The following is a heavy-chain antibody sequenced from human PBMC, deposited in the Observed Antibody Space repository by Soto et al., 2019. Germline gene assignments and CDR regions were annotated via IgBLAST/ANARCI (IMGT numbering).Heavy chain of an antibody. Sequence: GGSLRLSCAASGFTFSGSAMHWVRQASGEGLEWVGRIRSKANSYATAYAASVKGRFTISRDDSKNTAYPQMNSLKTEDTAVYCCTRRLYSSSSYYYYGMDVWGQGTTVTVSS. CDR2: IRSKANSYAT. J-gene: IGHJ6*02. V-gene: IGHV3-73*01. CDR3: TRRLYSSSSYYYYGMDV. D-gene: IGHD6-6*01. CDR1: GFTFSGSA.